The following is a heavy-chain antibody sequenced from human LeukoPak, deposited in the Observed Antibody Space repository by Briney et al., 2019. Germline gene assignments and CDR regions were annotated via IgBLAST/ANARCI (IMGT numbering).Heavy chain of an antibody. CDR3: ARDRDYDILTGYLLDYYYYYYMDV. V-gene: IGHV1-2*02. D-gene: IGHD3-9*01. Sequence: GASVKVSCKASGYTFTGYYMHWVRQAPGQGLEWMGWINPNSGGTNYAQKFQGRVTMTRDTSISTAYMELSRLRSDDTAVYYCARDRDYDILTGYLLDYYYYYYMDVWGKGTTVTISS. CDR1: GYTFTGYY. J-gene: IGHJ6*03. CDR2: INPNSGGT.